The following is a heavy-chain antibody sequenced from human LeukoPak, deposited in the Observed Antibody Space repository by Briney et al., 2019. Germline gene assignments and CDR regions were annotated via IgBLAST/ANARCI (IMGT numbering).Heavy chain of an antibody. Sequence: PGGSLRLSCAASGFTFSDYYMSWIRQAPGKGLEWVSYISSSGSTIYYADSVKGRFTISRDNAKNSLYLQMSSLRAEDTAVYYCAGMTTVTKDYYWGQGTLVTVSS. CDR1: GFTFSDYY. V-gene: IGHV3-11*04. CDR2: ISSSGSTI. D-gene: IGHD4-17*01. J-gene: IGHJ4*02. CDR3: AGMTTVTKDYY.